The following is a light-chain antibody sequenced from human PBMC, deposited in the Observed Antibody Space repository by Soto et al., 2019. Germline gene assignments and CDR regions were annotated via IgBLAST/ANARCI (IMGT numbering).Light chain of an antibody. V-gene: IGKV3-20*01. J-gene: IGKJ3*01. CDR1: QSVSSSY. CDR3: QQYGS. Sequence: EIVLTQSPGTLSLSPGERATLSCRASQSVSSSYLAWYQQKPGQAPRLLIYGASSRATGILDRFSGSGSGTDFTLTISRLEPEDFAVYYCQQYGSFGPGTKVDIK. CDR2: GAS.